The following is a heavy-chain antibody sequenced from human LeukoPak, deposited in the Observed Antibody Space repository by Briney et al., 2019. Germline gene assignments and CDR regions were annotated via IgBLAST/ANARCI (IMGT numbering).Heavy chain of an antibody. CDR3: TRGSSGRRDN. V-gene: IGHV1-8*01. Sequence: VASVKVSCKASGYTFTSCDINWVRQATGQGLEWMGWMNPNSGNTGYGQSFQGRITMTRDISIGTAYMELSNLTSEDPAIYYCTRGSSGRRDNWGQGTLVTVSA. D-gene: IGHD6-19*01. CDR1: GYTFTSCD. CDR2: MNPNSGNT. J-gene: IGHJ4*02.